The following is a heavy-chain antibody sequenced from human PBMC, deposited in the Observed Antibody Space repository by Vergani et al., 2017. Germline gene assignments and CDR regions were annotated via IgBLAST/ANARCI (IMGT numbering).Heavy chain of an antibody. CDR2: ISYDGSYK. Sequence: VQLLESGGGLVQPGGSRRLSCAGAGFTFDTYTMAYVRQAPGKGLEWVAVISYDGSYKYYADSVKDRFTISRDNSKNTLYLQMNSLRAEDTAVYYCAKVPGSTKTYFDYWGQGTLVTVSS. J-gene: IGHJ4*02. CDR1: GFTFDTYT. D-gene: IGHD2-2*01. CDR3: AKVPGSTKTYFDY. V-gene: IGHV3-30*18.